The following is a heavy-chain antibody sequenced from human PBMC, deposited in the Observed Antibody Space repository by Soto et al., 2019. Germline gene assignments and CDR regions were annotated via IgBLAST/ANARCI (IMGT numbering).Heavy chain of an antibody. CDR3: ARDKIIGLSDY. Sequence: SETLSLTCAVYGGSFSGYYWTWIRQPPGTGLEWIGEINHSGSTNYNPSLKSRVTISVDTSKNQFSLKLTSVTAADTAVYYCARDKIIGLSDYSGHGTLVIVSS. D-gene: IGHD2-15*01. J-gene: IGHJ4*01. CDR2: INHSGST. CDR1: GGSFSGYY. V-gene: IGHV4-34*01.